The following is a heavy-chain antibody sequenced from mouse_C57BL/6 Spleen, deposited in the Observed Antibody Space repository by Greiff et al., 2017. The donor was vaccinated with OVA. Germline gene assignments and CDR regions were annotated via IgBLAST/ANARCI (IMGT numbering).Heavy chain of an antibody. CDR3: ARQVITTVVAHFDY. CDR2: ISSGGSYP. Sequence: EVKVVESGGDLVKPGGSLKLSCAASGFTFSSYGMSWVRQTPDKRLEWVATISSGGSYPYYPDSVKGRFTISRDNAKNTLYLQMSSLKSEDTAMYYCARQVITTVVAHFDYWGKGTTLTVSS. CDR1: GFTFSSYG. D-gene: IGHD1-1*01. J-gene: IGHJ2*01. V-gene: IGHV5-6*01.